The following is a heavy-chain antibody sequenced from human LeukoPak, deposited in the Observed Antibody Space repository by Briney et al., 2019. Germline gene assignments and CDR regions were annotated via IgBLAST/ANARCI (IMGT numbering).Heavy chain of an antibody. V-gene: IGHV3-43*02. Sequence: PGGSRRLSCAASGFTFDDYAMHWVRQAPGKGLEWVSLISGDGGSTYYADSVRGRFTISRHNSKNSLYLQMNSLRTEDTAFYYCAKDIGERGYSVHWGQETLVSVSS. CDR3: AKDIGERGYSVH. J-gene: IGHJ4*02. D-gene: IGHD5/OR15-5a*01. CDR2: ISGDGGST. CDR1: GFTFDDYA.